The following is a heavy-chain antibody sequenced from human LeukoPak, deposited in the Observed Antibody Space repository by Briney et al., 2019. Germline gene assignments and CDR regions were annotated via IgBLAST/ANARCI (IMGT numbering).Heavy chain of an antibody. CDR3: ARIPGYDSSGYLVTFDI. V-gene: IGHV3-20*04. J-gene: IGHJ3*02. Sequence: GGSLRLSCAASGFTFADYGMSWVRHAPGKGLEWVSGINWNGGSTAYADSVKGRFTISRDNAKNSLYLQMNSLRAEDTALYYCARIPGYDSSGYLVTFDIWGQGTMVTVSS. D-gene: IGHD3-22*01. CDR2: INWNGGST. CDR1: GFTFADYG.